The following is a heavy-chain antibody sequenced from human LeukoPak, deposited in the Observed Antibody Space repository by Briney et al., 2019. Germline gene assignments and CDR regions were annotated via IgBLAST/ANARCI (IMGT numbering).Heavy chain of an antibody. CDR2: SRNKANSYST. J-gene: IGHJ4*02. CDR1: GFTFSDHY. V-gene: IGHV3-72*01. CDR3: ARALRAGFRAIDS. D-gene: IGHD6-13*01. Sequence: GGSLRLSCAVSGFTFSDHYMNWVRQAPGKGLEWVCRSRNKANSYSTEYAASVKGRFTISRDDSKTSLYLQMTSLKTEDTAVYYCARALRAGFRAIDSWGQGTLVSVSS.